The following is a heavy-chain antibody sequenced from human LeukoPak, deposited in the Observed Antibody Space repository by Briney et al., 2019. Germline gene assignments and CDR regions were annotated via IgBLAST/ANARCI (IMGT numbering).Heavy chain of an antibody. CDR3: ANNVLLWFGEFH. CDR2: ISGSGGST. CDR1: GFTFSSYA. V-gene: IGHV3-23*01. D-gene: IGHD3-10*01. Sequence: GGSLRLSCAASGFTFSSYAMSWVRQAPGKGLEWVSAISGSGGSTYYADSAKGRFTISRDNSKNTLYLQMNSLRAEDTAVYYCANNVLLWFGEFHWGQGTLATVSS. J-gene: IGHJ4*02.